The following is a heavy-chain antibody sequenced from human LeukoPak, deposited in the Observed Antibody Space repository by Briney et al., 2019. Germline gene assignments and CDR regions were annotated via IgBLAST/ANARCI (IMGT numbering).Heavy chain of an antibody. D-gene: IGHD3-3*01. CDR2: IYYSGST. Sequence: SETLSPTCTVSGGSISSYYWSWIRQPPGKGLEWIGYIYYSGSTNYNPSLKSRVTISVDTSKNQFSLKLSSVTAADTAVYYCARGFTMYVADYWGQGTLVTVSS. CDR3: ARGFTMYVADY. J-gene: IGHJ4*02. V-gene: IGHV4-59*01. CDR1: GGSISSYY.